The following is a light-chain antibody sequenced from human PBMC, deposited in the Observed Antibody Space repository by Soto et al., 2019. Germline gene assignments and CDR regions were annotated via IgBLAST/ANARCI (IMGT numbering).Light chain of an antibody. V-gene: IGKV3-11*01. Sequence: EIVLTQSPATLSLSPGERATLSCRARQSVGTYLAWYQHNPCQAPRLLIYDASNMATGIPARFSGSGSGTDFTLTIISPEPEDFAVYYCHQRYNWPSTFGQGTKLESK. CDR1: QSVGTY. J-gene: IGKJ2*02. CDR3: HQRYNWPST. CDR2: DAS.